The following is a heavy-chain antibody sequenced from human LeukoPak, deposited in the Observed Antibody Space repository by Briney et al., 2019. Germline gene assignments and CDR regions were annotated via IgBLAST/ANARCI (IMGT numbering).Heavy chain of an antibody. CDR3: ARGRAKSNDPPVDY. J-gene: IGHJ4*02. V-gene: IGHV1-2*02. D-gene: IGHD2-2*01. CDR1: GYFFTDYY. Sequence: ASVKVSCKASGYFFTDYYIHRVRQAPGQGLEWMGWLSPSSSDTKYAQNFQGRVTMTRDTSINTAYMELSSLRSDDTAVYFCARGRAKSNDPPVDYWGQGTLVTVSS. CDR2: LSPSSSDT.